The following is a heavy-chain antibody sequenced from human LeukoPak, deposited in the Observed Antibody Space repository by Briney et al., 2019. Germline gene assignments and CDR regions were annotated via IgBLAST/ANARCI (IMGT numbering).Heavy chain of an antibody. Sequence: SETLSLTCTVSGGSSTSYYWTWIRQPPGKGLEWIGFIYDSGSTKYNPSLKSRVTILVDTSKNQFSLRLRSVTAADTAVYYCASSNFDTSGYYYPLDYWGQGTLVTVSS. CDR2: IYDSGST. CDR3: ASSNFDTSGYYYPLDY. V-gene: IGHV4-59*01. CDR1: GGSSTSYY. J-gene: IGHJ4*02. D-gene: IGHD3-22*01.